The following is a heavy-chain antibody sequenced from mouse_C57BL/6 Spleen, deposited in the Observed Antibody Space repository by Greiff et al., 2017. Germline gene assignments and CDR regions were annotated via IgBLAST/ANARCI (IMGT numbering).Heavy chain of an antibody. CDR2: IHPNSGST. CDR1: GYTFTSYW. V-gene: IGHV1-64*01. CDR3: ERDDGSSLYAMDY. J-gene: IGHJ4*01. Sequence: QVQLKQPGAELVKPGASVKLSCKASGYTFTSYWMHWVKQRPGQGLEWIGMIHPNSGSTNYNEKFKSKATLTVDKASSTAYMQLSSLTSEDSAVYYCERDDGSSLYAMDYWGQGTSVTVSS. D-gene: IGHD1-1*01.